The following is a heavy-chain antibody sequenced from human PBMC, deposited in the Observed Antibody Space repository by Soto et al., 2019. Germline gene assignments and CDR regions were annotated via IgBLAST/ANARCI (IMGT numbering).Heavy chain of an antibody. CDR3: ARYFRYYFDY. CDR2: ISSSSSTI. Sequence: EVQLVESGGGLVQPGGSLRLSCAASGFTFSSYSMNWVRQAPGKGLEWVSYISSSSSTIYYADSVKGRFTISRDNAKNSLYLQMNILRDEDTAVYYCARYFRYYFDYWGQGTLVTVSS. J-gene: IGHJ4*02. V-gene: IGHV3-48*02. CDR1: GFTFSSYS.